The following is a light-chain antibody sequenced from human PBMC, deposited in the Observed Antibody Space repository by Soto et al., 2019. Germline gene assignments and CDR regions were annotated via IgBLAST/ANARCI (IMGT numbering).Light chain of an antibody. CDR3: QQYNNWPRT. J-gene: IGKJ1*01. V-gene: IGKV3-15*01. CDR2: DAS. Sequence: EIVMTQSPATLSVSPGERATLSCRASQSVSSNLVWYQQKPCQAPRLLIYDASSRATGIPARFSGSGSGTEFTLTISSLQSEDFAVYYWQQYNNWPRTFGQGTKVEIK. CDR1: QSVSSN.